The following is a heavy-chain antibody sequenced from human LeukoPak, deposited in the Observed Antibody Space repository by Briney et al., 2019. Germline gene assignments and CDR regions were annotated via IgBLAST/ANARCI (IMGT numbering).Heavy chain of an antibody. Sequence: GGSLRLSCAASRFTFSTYWMSWVRQAAGKGLEWVANIKQDGSEKYYVDSVKGRFTVSRDNADNSLYLQMNSLRAEDTAVYYCAREPSGHLDYWGQGTLLTVSS. D-gene: IGHD6-19*01. J-gene: IGHJ4*02. CDR3: AREPSGHLDY. CDR1: RFTFSTYW. V-gene: IGHV3-7*01. CDR2: IKQDGSEK.